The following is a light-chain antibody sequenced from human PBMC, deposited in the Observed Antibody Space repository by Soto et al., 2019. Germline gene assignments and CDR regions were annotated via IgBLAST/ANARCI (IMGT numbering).Light chain of an antibody. J-gene: IGKJ4*01. V-gene: IGKV2-28*01. CDR2: LGA. CDR3: MQDLQSPLT. CDR1: QSLLHSNGNNY. Sequence: DIVMTQSPLSLPVTPGEPASISCRSSQSLLHSNGNNYLVWYLQKPGQSPPLLLYLGANRASGVPDRFSGSGSGTDFPLKISRVEAEDVGVYYCMQDLQSPLTFGGGTKVEIK.